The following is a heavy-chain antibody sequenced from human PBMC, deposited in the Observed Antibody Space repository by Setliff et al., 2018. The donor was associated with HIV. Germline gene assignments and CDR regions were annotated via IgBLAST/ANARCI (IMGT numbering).Heavy chain of an antibody. CDR3: ARDYSSLLTVVWFDP. CDR2: INTNTAKP. Sequence: GASVKVSCKASGYTFTSYPMNWVRQAPGQGLEWMGWINTNTAKPTYAQDFTGRFVFSLDTSVSTAYLQISSLKPDDTAVYYCARDYSSLLTVVWFDPWGQGTLVTVSS. D-gene: IGHD6-13*01. V-gene: IGHV7-4-1*02. J-gene: IGHJ5*02. CDR1: GYTFTSYP.